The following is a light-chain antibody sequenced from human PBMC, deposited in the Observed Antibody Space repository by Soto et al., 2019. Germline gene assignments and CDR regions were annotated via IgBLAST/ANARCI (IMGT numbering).Light chain of an antibody. Sequence: DIQMTQSPSTLSAPVGDRVTITCRASQNINSWLAWYQQKPGKAPKLLIYKASRLENGVPSRFSGSGSGTDFTLTISSLQPDDFAAYYCQQYKSYPYTFGQGTKLEIE. CDR2: KAS. CDR1: QNINSW. CDR3: QQYKSYPYT. J-gene: IGKJ2*01. V-gene: IGKV1-5*03.